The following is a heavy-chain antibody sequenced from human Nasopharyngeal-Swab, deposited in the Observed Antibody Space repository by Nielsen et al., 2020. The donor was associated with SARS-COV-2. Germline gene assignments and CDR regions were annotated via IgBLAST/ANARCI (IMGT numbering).Heavy chain of an antibody. CDR1: GYTFTSYY. Sequence: ASVKVSCKASGYTFTSYYMHWVRQAPGQGLEWMGIINPSGGSTSYAQKFQGRVTMTRDTSTSTVYMELSSLRSEDTAVYCCARGTYSSGWVRPYYYMDVWGKGTTVTVSS. J-gene: IGHJ6*03. CDR3: ARGTYSSGWVRPYYYMDV. D-gene: IGHD6-19*01. V-gene: IGHV1-46*01. CDR2: INPSGGST.